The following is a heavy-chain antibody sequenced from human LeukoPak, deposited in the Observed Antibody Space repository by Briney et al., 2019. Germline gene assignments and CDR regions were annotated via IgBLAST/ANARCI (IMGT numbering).Heavy chain of an antibody. V-gene: IGHV3-30*18. D-gene: IGHD1-26*01. CDR3: AKGSGGSYYGFFDY. J-gene: IGHJ4*02. Sequence: RSLRLSCAASGFTFSSYGMHWVRQAPGKGLERVAVISSDGSANYYEDSVEVRFTISRDNSTHTLYMQMNSLRAEDTAVYYCAKGSGGSYYGFFDYWGQGTLVTVSS. CDR2: ISSDGSAN. CDR1: GFTFSSYG.